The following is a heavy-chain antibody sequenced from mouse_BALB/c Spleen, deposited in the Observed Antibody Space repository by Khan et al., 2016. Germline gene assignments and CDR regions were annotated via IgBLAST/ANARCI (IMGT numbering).Heavy chain of an antibody. CDR3: ARGTPFAN. CDR2: IYPGDGDT. Sequence: QVQLKQSGAELVRPGSSVKLSCKASGFAFSSYWMNWVQQRPGQGLEWIGQIYPGDGDTNYNGKFKGKATLTADKSSSTAYMQLSSLTSEDSAVYFGARGTPFANWGQGTLVTVSA. J-gene: IGHJ3*01. D-gene: IGHD2-14*01. CDR1: GFAFSSYW. V-gene: IGHV1-80*01.